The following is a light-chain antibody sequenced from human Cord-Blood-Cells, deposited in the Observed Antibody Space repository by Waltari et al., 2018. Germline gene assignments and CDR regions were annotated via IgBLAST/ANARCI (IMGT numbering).Light chain of an antibody. V-gene: IGKV1-39*01. CDR3: HQSDSTPYT. Sequence: DIQMTQSPSSLSASVGDRVTITCRASQSISSYLNWYQQKPGKATKLLIYAASSLQSGVPSRFSVSGSGTDFTITISSLQPEDFATYYCHQSDSTPYTFRQGKKLEIK. CDR2: AAS. CDR1: QSISSY. J-gene: IGKJ2*01.